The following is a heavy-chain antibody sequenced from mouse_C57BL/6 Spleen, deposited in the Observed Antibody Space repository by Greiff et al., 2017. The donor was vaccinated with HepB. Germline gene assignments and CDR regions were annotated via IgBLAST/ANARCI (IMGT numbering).Heavy chain of an antibody. Sequence: QVQLQQSGPELVKPGASVKISCKASGYAFSSSWMNWVKQRPGKGLEWIGRIYPGDGDTNYNGKFKAKATLTVDQSSSTAYMQLNSLTSEDSAVYYCARLDRSNSPWFAYWGQGTLVTVSA. D-gene: IGHD2-5*01. CDR3: ARLDRSNSPWFAY. J-gene: IGHJ3*01. V-gene: IGHV1-82*01. CDR2: IYPGDGDT. CDR1: GYAFSSSW.